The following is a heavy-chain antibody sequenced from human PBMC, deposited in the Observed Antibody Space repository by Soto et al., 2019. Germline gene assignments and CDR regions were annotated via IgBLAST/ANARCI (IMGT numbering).Heavy chain of an antibody. CDR3: ARYNSGHSDY. V-gene: IGHV3-33*01. J-gene: IGHJ4*02. CDR1: VFTFRSYG. D-gene: IGHD1-1*01. CDR2: TWYDGSQT. Sequence: GWSLRLSCAASVFTFRSYGMHWVRQAPGKGLEWVAVTWYDGSQTYYADSVKGRFTISRDNSKSALFLQMDSLRAEDMAIYYCARYNSGHSDYWGQGTLVTVS.